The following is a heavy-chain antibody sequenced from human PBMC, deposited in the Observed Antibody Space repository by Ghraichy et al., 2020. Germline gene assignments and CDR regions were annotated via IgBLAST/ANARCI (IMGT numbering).Heavy chain of an antibody. Sequence: GGSLRLSCAASGFTFSGSAMHWVRQASGKGLEWVGRIRSKANSYATAYAASVKGRFTISRDDSKNTAYLQMNSLKTEDTAVYYCTTLGDGDYDPFDYWGQGTLVTVSS. CDR2: IRSKANSYAT. D-gene: IGHD4-17*01. CDR1: GFTFSGSA. V-gene: IGHV3-73*01. CDR3: TTLGDGDYDPFDY. J-gene: IGHJ4*02.